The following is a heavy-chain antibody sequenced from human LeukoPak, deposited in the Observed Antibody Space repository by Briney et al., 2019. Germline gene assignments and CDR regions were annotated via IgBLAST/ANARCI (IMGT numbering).Heavy chain of an antibody. V-gene: IGHV1-24*01. CDR2: FDPEDGET. J-gene: IGHJ4*02. CDR3: AREHSSSWFLFH. D-gene: IGHD6-13*01. Sequence: ASVKVSCKVSGYTLTELSMHWVRQAPGKGLEWMGGFDPEDGETIYAQKFQGRVTMTRDMSTSTVYMELSSLRSEDTAVYYCAREHSSSWFLFHWGQGTLVTVSS. CDR1: GYTLTELS.